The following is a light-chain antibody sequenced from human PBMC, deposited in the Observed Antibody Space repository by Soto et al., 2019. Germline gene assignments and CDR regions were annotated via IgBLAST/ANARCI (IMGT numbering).Light chain of an antibody. CDR2: GAS. V-gene: IGKV3-15*01. Sequence: DIVMTQSPATLSVSPGERVTLSCSASQSVSSNLAWYQQKAGQAPRLLFYGASTRATGIPARFSGSGSGTEFTLTISSLQSEDFAVYYCQQYGGSPRTFGQGTKV. CDR3: QQYGGSPRT. J-gene: IGKJ1*01. CDR1: QSVSSN.